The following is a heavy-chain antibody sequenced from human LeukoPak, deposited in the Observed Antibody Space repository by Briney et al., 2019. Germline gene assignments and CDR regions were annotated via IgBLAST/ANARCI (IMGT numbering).Heavy chain of an antibody. CDR3: ARTRQNYYDSRGQGDY. CDR2: ISAYNGNT. Sequence: ASVKVSWKASGYTFTTYGFSWVRQAPGQGLEWMGWISAYNGNTNYAQKFQGRVTMTTDTSTNTAYMELRSLRSDDTAVYYCARTRQNYYDSRGQGDYWGQGTLVTVSS. CDR1: GYTFTTYG. J-gene: IGHJ4*02. D-gene: IGHD3-22*01. V-gene: IGHV1-18*01.